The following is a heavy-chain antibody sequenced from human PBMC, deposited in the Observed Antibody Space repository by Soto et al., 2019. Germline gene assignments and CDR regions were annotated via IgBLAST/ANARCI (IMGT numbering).Heavy chain of an antibody. J-gene: IGHJ4*02. V-gene: IGHV3-21*01. CDR2: ISSSSSYI. CDR1: GFTFSSYS. CDR3: ARAKGTEPYFDY. Sequence: PAGSLRLSCAAYGFTFSSYSMNWVCQAQGKGLEWVSSISSSSSYIYYADSVKGRFTISRDNAKNSLYLQMNSLRAEDTAVYYCARAKGTEPYFDYWGQGTLVTVSS. D-gene: IGHD2-8*02.